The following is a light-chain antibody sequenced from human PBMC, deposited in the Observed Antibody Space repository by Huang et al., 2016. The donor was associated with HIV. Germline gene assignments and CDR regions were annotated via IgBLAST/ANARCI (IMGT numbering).Light chain of an antibody. Sequence: EIVKTQSPATLSVSPGERANLSCRASQSVSSNLAWYQQKPGQAPRLIIYGASTRATGIPARFSALGSGTEFTLTISSLQSEDFAVYYCQQYNNWPPMYTFGQGTNLEIK. CDR1: QSVSSN. J-gene: IGKJ2*01. CDR2: GAS. CDR3: QQYNNWPPMYT. V-gene: IGKV3-15*01.